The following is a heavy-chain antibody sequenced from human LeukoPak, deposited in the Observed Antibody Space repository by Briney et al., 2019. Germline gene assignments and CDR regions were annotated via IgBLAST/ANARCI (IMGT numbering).Heavy chain of an antibody. CDR1: GFTFSTYS. CDR2: IRSKAYGGTT. J-gene: IGHJ4*02. D-gene: IGHD1-26*01. V-gene: IGHV3-49*04. Sequence: PGGSLRLSCAASGFTFSTYSINWVRQAPGKGLEWVGFIRSKAYGGTTEYAASVKGRFTISRDDSRSIAYLQMSSLKTEDTAMYYCTRDRGGSYRFDYWGQGTLVTVSS. CDR3: TRDRGGSYRFDY.